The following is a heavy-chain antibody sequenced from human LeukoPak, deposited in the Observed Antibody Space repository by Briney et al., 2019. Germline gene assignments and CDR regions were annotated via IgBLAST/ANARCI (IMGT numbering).Heavy chain of an antibody. J-gene: IGHJ2*01. D-gene: IGHD7-27*01. CDR3: GGGGDWGFGWYFDV. CDR1: GDSVSGNSVS. V-gene: IGHV6-1*01. CDR2: IYYRSRWHY. Sequence: SQTLSLTCAISGDSVSGNSVSWSWIRQSPSRDPEWLGRIYYRSRWHYEYAVSVQNRISISPDTTTNQVSLQLNSISPDDSSCYFCGGGGDWGFGWYFDVWGRGALVTVSS.